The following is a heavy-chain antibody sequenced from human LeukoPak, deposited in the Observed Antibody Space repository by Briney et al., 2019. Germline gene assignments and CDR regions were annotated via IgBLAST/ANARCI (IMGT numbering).Heavy chain of an antibody. J-gene: IGHJ5*02. D-gene: IGHD6-13*01. CDR3: ARDCPAAAGTRWFDP. V-gene: IGHV4-31*03. CDR1: GGSISSGGYY. CDR2: IYYSGST. Sequence: PSETLSLTFTVSGGSISSGGYYWSWIRQHPGKGLEWIGYIYYSGSTYYNPSLKSRVTISVDTSKNQFSMKPSSVTAADTAVYYCARDCPAAAGTRWFDPWGQGTLVTVSS.